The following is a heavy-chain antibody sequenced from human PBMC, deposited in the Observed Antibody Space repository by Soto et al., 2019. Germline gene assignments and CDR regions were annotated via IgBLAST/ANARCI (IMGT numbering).Heavy chain of an antibody. CDR1: GFTFSSHA. J-gene: IGHJ4*02. D-gene: IGHD6-13*01. CDR3: AKDLLAAAGPLNY. CDR2: ITGGGTT. V-gene: IGHV3-23*01. Sequence: LRLSCAASGFTFSSHAMSWVRQAPGKGLEWVSGITGGGTTYYADSVKGRFTISRDNSKNTLYLQMNSLRAEDTAVYYCAKDLLAAAGPLNYWGQGTLVTVSS.